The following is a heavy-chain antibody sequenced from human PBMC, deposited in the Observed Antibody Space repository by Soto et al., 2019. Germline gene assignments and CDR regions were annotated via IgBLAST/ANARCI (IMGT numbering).Heavy chain of an antibody. CDR2: ISYDGDNK. V-gene: IGHV3-30-3*01. CDR3: ARGTTTSAFSAMDV. CDR1: GFTFSYHA. Sequence: QVQLVESGGGVVHPGRSLRLSCAASGFTFSYHALNCVRQAPGKGLEWVAVISYDGDNKYIAESVKGRFTISRDNSKNTVSLQMNSLRAEDTAMYFCARGTTTSAFSAMDVWGQGTTVTVSS. J-gene: IGHJ6*02. D-gene: IGHD1-1*01.